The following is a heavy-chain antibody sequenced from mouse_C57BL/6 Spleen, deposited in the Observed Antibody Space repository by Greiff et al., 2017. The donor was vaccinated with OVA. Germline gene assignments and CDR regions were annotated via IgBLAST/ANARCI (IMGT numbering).Heavy chain of an antibody. V-gene: IGHV5-17*01. CDR1: GFTFSDYG. CDR3: ARSYYDYEAWFAY. CDR2: ISSGSSTI. J-gene: IGHJ3*01. Sequence: EVQLVESGGGLVKPGGSLKLSCAASGFTFSDYGMHWVRQAPEKGLEWVAYISSGSSTIYYADTVKGRFTISRDNAKNTLCLQMTSLRSEDTAVYYCARSYYDYEAWFAYWGQGTLVTVSA. D-gene: IGHD2-4*01.